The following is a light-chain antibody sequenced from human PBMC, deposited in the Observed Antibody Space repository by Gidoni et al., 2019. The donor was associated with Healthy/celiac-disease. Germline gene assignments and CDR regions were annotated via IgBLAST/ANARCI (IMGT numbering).Light chain of an antibody. CDR3: SSYTSSSTWV. Sequence: QSALTQPASVSGAPGQSITISCTGTSSDVGVYNYVSLYQQHPGKAPKLMIYEVSNRPSGVSNRFSGSKSGNTASLTISGLQAEAEADYYCSSYTSSSTWVFGGGTKLTVL. CDR2: EVS. CDR1: SSDVGVYNY. J-gene: IGLJ3*02. V-gene: IGLV2-14*01.